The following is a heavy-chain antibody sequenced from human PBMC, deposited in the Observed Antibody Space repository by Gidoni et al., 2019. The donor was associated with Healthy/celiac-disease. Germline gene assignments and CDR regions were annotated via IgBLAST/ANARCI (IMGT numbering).Heavy chain of an antibody. D-gene: IGHD3-10*01. CDR2: ISGSGGST. J-gene: IGHJ5*02. CDR1: GLTFSSYA. CDR3: AKDHRGSMVRGVIEA. Sequence: EVQLLESGGGLVQPGGSLRLSFAASGLTFSSYAMSWVRQASGKGLEWVSAISGSGGSTYYTDSVKGRFTISRDNSKNTLYLQMNSLRAEDTAVYYCAKDHRGSMVRGVIEAWGQGTLVTVSS. V-gene: IGHV3-23*01.